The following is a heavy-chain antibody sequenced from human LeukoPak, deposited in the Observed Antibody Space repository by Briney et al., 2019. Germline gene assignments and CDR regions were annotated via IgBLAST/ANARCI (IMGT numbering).Heavy chain of an antibody. J-gene: IGHJ6*02. V-gene: IGHV3-33*08. Sequence: SGGSLRLSCAASGFTFSSYAMHWVRQAPGKGLEWVAVIWYDGSNKYYADSVKGRFTISRDNSKNTLYLQMNSLRAEDTAVYYCARETTVVTHFYYYGMDVWGQGTTVTVSS. CDR2: IWYDGSNK. CDR3: ARETTVVTHFYYYGMDV. CDR1: GFTFSSYA. D-gene: IGHD4-23*01.